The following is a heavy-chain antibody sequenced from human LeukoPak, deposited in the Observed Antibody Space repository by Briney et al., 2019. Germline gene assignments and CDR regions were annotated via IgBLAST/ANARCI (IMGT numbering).Heavy chain of an antibody. J-gene: IGHJ5*02. D-gene: IGHD6-19*01. Sequence: GASVKVSCKASGYTFTGYYMHWVRQAPGQGLEWMGWINPNSGGTNYAQKFQGRVTMTRDTSISTAYMELSRLRSDDTAVYYCARVGYSSGWYWFDPWGQGTLVTVSS. CDR3: ARVGYSSGWYWFDP. V-gene: IGHV1-2*02. CDR1: GYTFTGYY. CDR2: INPNSGGT.